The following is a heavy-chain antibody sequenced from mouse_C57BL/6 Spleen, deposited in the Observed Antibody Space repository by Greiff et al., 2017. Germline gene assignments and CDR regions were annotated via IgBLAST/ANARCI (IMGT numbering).Heavy chain of an antibody. V-gene: IGHV5-15*04. Sequence: EVKLVESGGGLVQPGGSLKLSCAASGFTFSDYGMAWVRQAPRKGPEWVAFISNLAYSIYYADTVTGPFTISRETAKNTLYLEMSSLRSEDTAMYYCARLVTRRYFDVWGTGTTVTVSS. CDR1: GFTFSDYG. CDR2: ISNLAYSI. J-gene: IGHJ1*03. D-gene: IGHD2-2*01. CDR3: ARLVTRRYFDV.